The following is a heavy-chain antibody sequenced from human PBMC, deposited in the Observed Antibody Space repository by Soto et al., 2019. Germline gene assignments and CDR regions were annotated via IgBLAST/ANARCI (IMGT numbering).Heavy chain of an antibody. Sequence: QVQLVQSGAEVKKPGASVKVSCKASGYTFTSYGISWVRQATGQGLEWMGWINAYNGNTNYAQKLQGRVTMTTDTSTHTAYREVTSLQSDDTGVYYCARDCAAAAPFDSWGQGTLVTVSS. V-gene: IGHV1-18*01. CDR2: INAYNGNT. J-gene: IGHJ4*02. CDR1: GYTFTSYG. D-gene: IGHD6-13*01. CDR3: ARDCAAAAPFDS.